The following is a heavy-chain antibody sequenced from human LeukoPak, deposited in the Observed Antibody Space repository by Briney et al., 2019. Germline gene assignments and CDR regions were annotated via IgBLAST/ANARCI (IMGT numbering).Heavy chain of an antibody. V-gene: IGHV1-2*04. CDR1: GYTFTSYG. CDR3: AREKRALRYFDWLLPPYYFDY. CDR2: INPNSGGT. J-gene: IGHJ4*02. Sequence: ASVKVSCKASGYTFTSYGISWVRQAPGQGLEWMGWINPNSGGTNYAQKFQGWVTMTRDTSISTAYMELSRLRSDDTAVYYCAREKRALRYFDWLLPPYYFDYWGQGTLVTVSS. D-gene: IGHD3-9*01.